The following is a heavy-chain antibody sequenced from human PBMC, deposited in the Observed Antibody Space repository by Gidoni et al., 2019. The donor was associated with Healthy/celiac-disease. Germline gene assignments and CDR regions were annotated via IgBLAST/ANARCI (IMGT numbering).Heavy chain of an antibody. CDR2: IYYSGST. D-gene: IGHD6-13*01. CDR3: ATEYSSSWYNWFDP. V-gene: IGHV4-39*01. CDR1: GGSISSSSYY. Sequence: QLQLQESGPGLVKPSETLSLTCPVSGGSISSSSYYWGWIRQPPGKGLEWIGRIYYSGSTYYNPSLKSRVTISVDTSKNQFSLKLSSVTAADTAVYYCATEYSSSWYNWFDPWGQGTLVTVSS. J-gene: IGHJ5*02.